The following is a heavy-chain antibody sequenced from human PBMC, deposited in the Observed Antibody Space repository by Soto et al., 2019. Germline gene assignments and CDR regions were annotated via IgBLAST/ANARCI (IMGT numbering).Heavy chain of an antibody. CDR2: LSYNGNT. V-gene: IGHV4-59*08. D-gene: IGHD3-9*01. J-gene: IGHJ3*02. Sequence: QVQLQESGPGLVKPSETLSLTCSVSGGPINSYYWSWIRQPPGKGLEWIGYLSYNGNTIYNPSLASRVTISIDTSKKNFSLNLNSVTAEDTAVYYCASAYYDILTGYYRDDAFDIWGQGTMVTVSS. CDR3: ASAYYDILTGYYRDDAFDI. CDR1: GGPINSYY.